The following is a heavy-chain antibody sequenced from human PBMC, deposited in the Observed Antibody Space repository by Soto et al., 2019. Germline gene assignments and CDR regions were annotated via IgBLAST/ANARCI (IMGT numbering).Heavy chain of an antibody. CDR3: ARGGYCSSTSCYALHFQH. Sequence: ASVKGSCQGSWYTFTSFDINLGRQAPGQRPEWMGWMNPNSGNTGYAQKFQGRVTMTRNTSISTAYMELSSLRSEDTAVYYCARGGYCSSTSCYALHFQHWGQGTLVTVSS. D-gene: IGHD2-2*01. V-gene: IGHV1-8*01. J-gene: IGHJ1*01. CDR2: MNPNSGNT. CDR1: WYTFTSFD.